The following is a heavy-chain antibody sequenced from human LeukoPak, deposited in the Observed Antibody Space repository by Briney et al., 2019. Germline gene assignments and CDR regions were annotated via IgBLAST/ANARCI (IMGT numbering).Heavy chain of an antibody. CDR1: GFTFSSYE. Sequence: GGSLRLSCAASGFTFSSYEMNWVRQAPGKGLEWVSYISSSGSTIYYADSVKGRFTISRDNSKNTLYLQMSSLRVEDTAVYYCARNDRGAFDIWGQGTMVAVSS. CDR2: ISSSGSTI. D-gene: IGHD3-22*01. J-gene: IGHJ3*02. CDR3: ARNDRGAFDI. V-gene: IGHV3-48*03.